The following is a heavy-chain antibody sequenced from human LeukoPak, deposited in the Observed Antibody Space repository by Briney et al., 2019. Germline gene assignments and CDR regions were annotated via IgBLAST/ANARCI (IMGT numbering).Heavy chain of an antibody. CDR1: GDSISSGRYY. J-gene: IGHJ5*02. Sequence: SQTLSLTCTVSGDSISSGRYYWSWIRQPAGKGLEWIGRIHSSGGTEYYPSLKRRVTISVDTAKNQFSLKLTSVTAADTAVYYCAREGASWGFTWGQGTLVTVSS. V-gene: IGHV4-61*02. CDR2: IHSSGGT. D-gene: IGHD2-2*01. CDR3: AREGASWGFT.